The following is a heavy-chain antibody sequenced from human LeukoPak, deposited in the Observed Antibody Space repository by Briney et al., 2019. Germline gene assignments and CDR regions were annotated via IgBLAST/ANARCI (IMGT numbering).Heavy chain of an antibody. CDR2: ISWNSGSI. D-gene: IGHD2-21*02. V-gene: IGHV3-9*01. CDR1: GFTFDDYA. CDR3: AKAYCGGDCYEGWFDP. J-gene: IGHJ5*02. Sequence: GGSLRLSCAASGFTFDDYAMHWVRQAPGEGLEWVSGISWNSGSIGYADSVKGRFTISRDNAKNSLYLQMNSLRAEDTALYYCAKAYCGGDCYEGWFDPWGQGTLVTVSS.